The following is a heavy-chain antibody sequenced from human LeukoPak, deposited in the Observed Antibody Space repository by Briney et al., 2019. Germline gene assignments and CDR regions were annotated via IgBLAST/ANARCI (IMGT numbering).Heavy chain of an antibody. Sequence: GGSLRLSCAASGFTFGNSWVPWVRQAPGKGLVWVSLINADGSTTSYADSVKGRFTISRDNARNTLSLEMNSLTIEDTAVYYCIVVVEPPDSDGFDVWGQGTMITVSS. CDR1: GFTFGNSW. J-gene: IGHJ3*01. D-gene: IGHD1-14*01. V-gene: IGHV3-74*01. CDR2: INADGSTT. CDR3: IVVVEPPDSDGFDV.